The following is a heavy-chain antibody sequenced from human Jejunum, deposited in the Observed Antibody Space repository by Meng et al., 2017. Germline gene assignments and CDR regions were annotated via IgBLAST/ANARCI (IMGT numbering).Heavy chain of an antibody. J-gene: IGHJ4*02. D-gene: IGHD1-26*01. Sequence: EVQLVESGGGLVKHGESLRLSCTASGFTFSDYSMNWVRQAPEKGLEWVSSISSSTSSYIYDADSVKGRFTISRDNAKNSLYLQMNSLRAEDTAVYFCARVKSGSYPPYYFDFWGQGTLVTVSS. V-gene: IGHV3-21*01. CDR3: ARVKSGSYPPYYFDF. CDR2: ISSSTSSYI. CDR1: GFTFSDYS.